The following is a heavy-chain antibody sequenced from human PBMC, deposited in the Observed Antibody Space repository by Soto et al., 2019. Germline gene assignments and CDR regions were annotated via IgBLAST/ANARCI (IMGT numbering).Heavy chain of an antibody. J-gene: IGHJ3*02. V-gene: IGHV3-23*01. CDR1: GFTFSSYA. CDR2: ISGSGGST. D-gene: IGHD1-26*01. CDR3: AKDRSGSGSFLDAFDI. Sequence: XASLRLSCAASGFTFSSYAMSWVRQAPGKGLEWVSAISGSGGSTYYADSVKGRFTISRDNSKNTLYLQMNSLRAEDTAVYYCAKDRSGSGSFLDAFDIWGQGTMVTVSS.